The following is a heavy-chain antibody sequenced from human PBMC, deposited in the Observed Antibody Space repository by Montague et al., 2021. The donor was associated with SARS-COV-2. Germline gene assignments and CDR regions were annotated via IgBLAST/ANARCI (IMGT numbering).Heavy chain of an antibody. V-gene: IGHV4-34*01. CDR3: MVVPLGPRGRGFDY. CDR1: GGSFSGYY. Sequence: SETLSLTCAVYGGSFSGYYWNWIRQPPGKGLEWIGEINHSGSTNYNPSLKSRVTISVDTPKNQFSLKLSSVTAADTAVYYCMVVPLGPRGRGFDYWGQGTLVTVSS. J-gene: IGHJ4*02. D-gene: IGHD2-15*01. CDR2: INHSGST.